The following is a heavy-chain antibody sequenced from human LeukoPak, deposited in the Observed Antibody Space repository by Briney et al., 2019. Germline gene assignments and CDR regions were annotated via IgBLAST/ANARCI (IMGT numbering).Heavy chain of an antibody. CDR2: ISAYNGNT. V-gene: IGHV1-18*01. CDR1: GYTFTSYG. CDR3: ARRVVVAARDYYGMDV. D-gene: IGHD2-15*01. J-gene: IGHJ6*02. Sequence: ASVKVSCKASGYTFTSYGISWVRQAPGQGLKWMGWISAYNGNTNYAQKLQGRVTMTTDTSTSTAYMELRSLRSDDTAVYYCARRVVVAARDYYGMDVWGQGTTVTVSS.